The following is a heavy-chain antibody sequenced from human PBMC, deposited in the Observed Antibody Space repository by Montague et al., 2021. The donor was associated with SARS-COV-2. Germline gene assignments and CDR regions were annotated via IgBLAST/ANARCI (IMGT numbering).Heavy chain of an antibody. V-gene: IGHV4-61*02. CDR2: ISISGST. CDR1: GGSISSGSYY. J-gene: IGHJ4*02. Sequence: TLSLTCTVSGGSISSGSYYWSWIRQPAGKGLEWIGRISISGSTNYNPSLKSRVTISVDTSKNQFSLKLSSVTAADTSVYYCARDIEVAGLFDYWGQGTLVTVSS. D-gene: IGHD6-19*01. CDR3: ARDIEVAGLFDY.